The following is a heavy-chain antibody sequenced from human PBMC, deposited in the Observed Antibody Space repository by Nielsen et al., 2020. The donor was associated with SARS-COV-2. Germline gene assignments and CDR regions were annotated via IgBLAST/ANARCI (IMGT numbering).Heavy chain of an antibody. CDR1: GASISSGGYF. D-gene: IGHD5-12*01. Sequence: SETLSLTCTVSGASISSGGYFWSWIRQHPGKGLEWIGYIYFTGRTSYNPSLKSRVAMSVDTSKNQFSLDLKSVTAADTAVYYCAREASGHDHYKYGMDVWGLGATVTVSS. V-gene: IGHV4-31*03. CDR3: AREASGHDHYKYGMDV. J-gene: IGHJ6*02. CDR2: IYFTGRT.